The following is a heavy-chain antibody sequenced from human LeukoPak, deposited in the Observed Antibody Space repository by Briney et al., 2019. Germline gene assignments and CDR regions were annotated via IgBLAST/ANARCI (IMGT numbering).Heavy chain of an antibody. D-gene: IGHD2-21*02. J-gene: IGHJ3*02. CDR2: ISSSGSTM. CDR1: GFTFSDYY. V-gene: IGHV3-11*04. Sequence: GGSLRLSCAASGFTFSDYYMSWIRQAPGKGLEWVSYISSSGSTMYYADSVKGRFTISRDNAKNSLYLQMNSLRAEDTAVYYCASLSVVTDAFDIWGQGTMVTVSS. CDR3: ASLSVVTDAFDI.